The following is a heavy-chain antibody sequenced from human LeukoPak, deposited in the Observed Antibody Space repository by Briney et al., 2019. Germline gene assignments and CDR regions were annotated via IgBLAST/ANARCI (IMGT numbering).Heavy chain of an antibody. D-gene: IGHD5-12*01. J-gene: IGHJ4*02. Sequence: GGSLRLSCAASGFTFSSYDMHWVRQATGKGLEWVSAIDTAGCHYYPGSVKGRFTIPSKDAKISLYPQMNSLGAGDTVVYYCARGCSGCDCSTLFDYWGQGTLVTVSS. CDR1: GFTFSSYD. V-gene: IGHV3-13*05. CDR3: ARGCSGCDCSTLFDY. CDR2: IDTAGCH.